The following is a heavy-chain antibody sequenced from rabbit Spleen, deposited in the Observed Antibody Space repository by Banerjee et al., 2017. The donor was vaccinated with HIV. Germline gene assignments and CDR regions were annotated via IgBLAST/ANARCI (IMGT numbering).Heavy chain of an antibody. CDR2: IYGGDGSST. CDR1: GFSFSSSYY. J-gene: IGHJ4*01. V-gene: IGHV1S45*01. Sequence: EQLGEFGGGLVKPGGTLTLTCTACGFSFSSSYYMCWVRQAPGQGLEWIGCIYGGDGSSTAYANWAKGRFTISKTSSTTVTLQMASLTAADTATYVCARGSAAMTMVITGYYLSLWGQGTLVTVS. D-gene: IGHD2-1*01. CDR3: ARGSAAMTMVITGYYLSL.